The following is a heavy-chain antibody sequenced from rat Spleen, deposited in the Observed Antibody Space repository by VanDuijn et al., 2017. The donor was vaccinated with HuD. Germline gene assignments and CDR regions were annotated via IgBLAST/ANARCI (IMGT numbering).Heavy chain of an antibody. V-gene: IGHV2-32*01. Sequence: QVQLKESGPGLVQPSQTLSLTCTVSGFSLTSYHGHWVLQTPGKGLEWMGVMWSDGDTSYNSALKSRLSISRDTSKSQVFLKMSSLQTEDTATYYCARALQYPHYWGQGVMVTVSS. J-gene: IGHJ2*01. D-gene: IGHD1-8*01. CDR3: ARALQYPHY. CDR2: MWSDGDT. CDR1: GFSLTSYH.